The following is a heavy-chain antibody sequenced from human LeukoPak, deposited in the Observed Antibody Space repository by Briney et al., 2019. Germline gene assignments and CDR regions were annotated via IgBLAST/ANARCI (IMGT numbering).Heavy chain of an antibody. D-gene: IGHD3-9*01. CDR1: GYTFTSYD. Sequence: ASVKVSCKASGYTFTSYDINWVRQATGQGLEWMGWMNPNSGNTGYAQKFQGRVTMTRSTSISTAYMELSSLRSEDTAVYYCARGPPDILTGYRLGYWGQGTLVTVSS. J-gene: IGHJ4*02. V-gene: IGHV1-8*01. CDR3: ARGPPDILTGYRLGY. CDR2: MNPNSGNT.